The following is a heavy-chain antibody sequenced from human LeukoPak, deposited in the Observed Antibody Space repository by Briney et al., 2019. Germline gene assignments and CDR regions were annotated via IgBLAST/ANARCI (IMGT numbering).Heavy chain of an antibody. D-gene: IGHD3-10*01. CDR1: GFTVTNDC. CDR3: TLRGSGSHYEGASVY. Sequence: GRSLKLSCAASGFTVTNDCMSWVRQAPGKGLEGVSVIYRGGNTYYADSVQGRFTISRDHSNNTLYLQMNSLRADDTAVYYCTLRGSGSHYEGASVYWGRGTLVTVSS. V-gene: IGHV3-66*01. J-gene: IGHJ4*02. CDR2: IYRGGNT.